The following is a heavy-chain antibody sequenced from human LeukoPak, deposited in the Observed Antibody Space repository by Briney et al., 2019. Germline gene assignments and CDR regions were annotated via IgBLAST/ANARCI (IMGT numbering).Heavy chain of an antibody. CDR2: INPNSGGT. V-gene: IGHV1-2*02. Sequence: GSSVKVSCKASGGTFSSFAINWVRQTPGQGLEWMGWINPNSGGTNYAQKFQGRVTMTRDTSISTAYMELSRLRSDDTAVYYCASDLITMVRGRPHYFDYWGQGTLVTVSS. D-gene: IGHD3-10*01. CDR3: ASDLITMVRGRPHYFDY. J-gene: IGHJ4*02. CDR1: GGTFSSFA.